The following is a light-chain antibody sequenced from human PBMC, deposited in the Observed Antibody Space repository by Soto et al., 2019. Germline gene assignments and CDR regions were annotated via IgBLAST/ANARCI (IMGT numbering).Light chain of an antibody. CDR3: QSYDSSLSAFYV. CDR1: SSNIGAGYD. CDR2: GNS. J-gene: IGLJ1*01. Sequence: QSVLTQPPSVSGAPGQRVTISCTGSSSNIGAGYDVHWYQQLPGTAPKLLIYGNSNRPSGVTDRFSGSKSGTSASLAITGLQAEDEADYYCQSYDSSLSAFYVFGTGTKLTVL. V-gene: IGLV1-40*01.